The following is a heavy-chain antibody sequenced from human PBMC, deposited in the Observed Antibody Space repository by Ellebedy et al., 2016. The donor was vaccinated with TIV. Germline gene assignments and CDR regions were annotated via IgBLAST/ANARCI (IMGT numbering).Heavy chain of an antibody. CDR3: TTGVYLWLGAVY. V-gene: IGHV3-15*01. CDR2: IRSETAGGTT. CDR1: GFPVSNHY. D-gene: IGHD6-6*01. Sequence: PGGSLRLSCAASGFPVSNHYMSWVRQAPGKGLEWVGRIRSETAGGTTDYAAPVKGRFTISRDDSKSTLYLQMNSLKPEDTAVYYCTTGVYLWLGAVYWGPGTLVTVSS. J-gene: IGHJ4*02.